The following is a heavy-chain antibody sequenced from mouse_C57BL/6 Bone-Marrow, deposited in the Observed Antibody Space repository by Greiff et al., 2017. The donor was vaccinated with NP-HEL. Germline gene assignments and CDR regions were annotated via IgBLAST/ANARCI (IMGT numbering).Heavy chain of an antibody. D-gene: IGHD2-3*01. CDR2: ISGGGGNT. CDR1: GFTFSSYT. Sequence: EVQRVESGGGLVKPGGSLKLSCAASGFTFSSYTMSWVRQTPEKRLEWVATISGGGGNTYYPDSVKGRFTISRDNAKNPLYLQMSSLRSEDTALYYCARLYDYGYFDVWGTGTTVTVSS. J-gene: IGHJ1*03. V-gene: IGHV5-9*01. CDR3: ARLYDYGYFDV.